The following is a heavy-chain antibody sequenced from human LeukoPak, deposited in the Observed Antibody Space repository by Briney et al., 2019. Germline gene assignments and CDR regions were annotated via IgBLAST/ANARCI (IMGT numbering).Heavy chain of an antibody. V-gene: IGHV4-34*01. CDR1: GGSFSGYY. CDR2: INHSGST. D-gene: IGHD6-13*01. CDR3: ARGGIAAAVYNWFDP. J-gene: IGHJ5*02. Sequence: SETLSLTCAVYGGSFSGYYWSWIRQPPGKGLEWIGEINHSGSTNYNPSLKSRVTISVDTSKNQFSLKLSSVIAADTAVYYCARGGIAAAVYNWFDPWGQGTLVTVSS.